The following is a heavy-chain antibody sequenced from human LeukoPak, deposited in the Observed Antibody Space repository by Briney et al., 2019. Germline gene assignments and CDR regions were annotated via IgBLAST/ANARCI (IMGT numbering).Heavy chain of an antibody. V-gene: IGHV4-30-2*01. Sequence: PSQTLPLTCAVSGGSISSGGQSWSWMRQPPGKGLEWIGYIYHSGNTYYNPSLKSRVTISVDRSKNQFSLRVNSVTAADTAVYFCARRYSYGFYYFDYWGQGTLVTVSS. CDR2: IYHSGNT. J-gene: IGHJ4*02. CDR1: GGSISSGGQS. D-gene: IGHD5-18*01. CDR3: ARRYSYGFYYFDY.